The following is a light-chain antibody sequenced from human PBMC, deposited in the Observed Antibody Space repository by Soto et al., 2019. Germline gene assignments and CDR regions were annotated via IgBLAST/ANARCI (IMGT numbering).Light chain of an antibody. J-gene: IGKJ2*01. Sequence: EIVLTQSPGTLSLSPGERATLSCRASQSVSSSYLAWYQQKPGQAPRLLIYGASSRATGIPDRFSGSGSGPAFTLTISSLEPHDFALYYCQQYSSPSLFGQGTKLEIK. CDR2: GAS. CDR3: QQYSSPSL. V-gene: IGKV3-20*01. CDR1: QSVSSSY.